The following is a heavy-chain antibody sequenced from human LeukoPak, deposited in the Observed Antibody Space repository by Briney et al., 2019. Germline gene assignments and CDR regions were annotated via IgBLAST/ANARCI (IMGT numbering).Heavy chain of an antibody. D-gene: IGHD3-3*01. V-gene: IGHV3-11*04. CDR2: ISSSGSTI. J-gene: IGHJ4*02. Sequence: GESLKISCAASGFTFSDYYMSWIRQAPGKGLEWVSYISSSGSTIYYADSVKGRFTISRDNAKNSLYLQMNSLRAEDTAVYYCAREPRFLEWLLSHFDYWGQGTLVTVSS. CDR1: GFTFSDYY. CDR3: AREPRFLEWLLSHFDY.